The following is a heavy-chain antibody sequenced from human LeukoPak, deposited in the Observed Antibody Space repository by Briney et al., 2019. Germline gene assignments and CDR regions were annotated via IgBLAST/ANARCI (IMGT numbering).Heavy chain of an antibody. Sequence: SQTRSLTCTVSGGSISSSSYYWAWIRQPPGKGLEWIGSIYYSGSTYYNPSLKRRVTISVDTYKNQFSLKLSSVTATDTAVYYCARSGWYAPHDYWGQGTLVTVSS. V-gene: IGHV4-39*01. CDR2: IYYSGST. CDR1: GGSISSSSYY. J-gene: IGHJ4*02. CDR3: ARSGWYAPHDY. D-gene: IGHD6-19*01.